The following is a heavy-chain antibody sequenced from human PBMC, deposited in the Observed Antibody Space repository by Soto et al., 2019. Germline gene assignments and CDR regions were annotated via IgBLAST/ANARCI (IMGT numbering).Heavy chain of an antibody. V-gene: IGHV3-33*01. CDR2: IWSDGINK. D-gene: IGHD2-15*01. CDR3: ARDRVQMVDGLDV. Sequence: QVQLVESGGGVVQPGRSLRLSCAASGFTFSNNGMHWVRQAPGKGLEWVAVIWSDGINKYYADSVKGRFIISRDNSKNTVYLQMNSLRAEDTAVYYCARDRVQMVDGLDVWGQWTTVTVSS. J-gene: IGHJ6*02. CDR1: GFTFSNNG.